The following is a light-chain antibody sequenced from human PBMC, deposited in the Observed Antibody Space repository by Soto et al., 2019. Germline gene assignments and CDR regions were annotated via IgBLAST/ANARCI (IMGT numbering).Light chain of an antibody. CDR1: SSDVGAYYS. CDR3: SSYTRSNTWV. Sequence: QSALTQPASVSGSPGQSITISCTGTSSDVGAYYSVSWYQHHPGKAPKLIIYEVTYRPSGVSNRFSGSKSGNTASLTISGLQPEDEADYYCSSYTRSNTWVFGGGTKLTVL. J-gene: IGLJ3*02. V-gene: IGLV2-14*01. CDR2: EVT.